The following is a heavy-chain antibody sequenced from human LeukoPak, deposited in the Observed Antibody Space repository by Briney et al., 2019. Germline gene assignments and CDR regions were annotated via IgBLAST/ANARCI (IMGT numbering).Heavy chain of an antibody. CDR1: GITLSNYG. D-gene: IGHD3/OR15-3a*01. V-gene: IGHV3-23*01. CDR3: ARRGVVIRVILVGFHKEAYYFES. J-gene: IGHJ4*02. CDR2: ISDTGGST. Sequence: GGSLRLSCAVSGITLSNYGMSWVRQAPGKGLEWVAGISDTGGSTNYADSVKGRFTISRDNPKNTLYLQMNSLRAEDTAVYFCARRGVVIRVILVGFHKEAYYFESWGQGVLVTVSS.